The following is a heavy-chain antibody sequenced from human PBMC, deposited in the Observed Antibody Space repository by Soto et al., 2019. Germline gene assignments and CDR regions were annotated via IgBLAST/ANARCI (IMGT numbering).Heavy chain of an antibody. CDR1: GGSFSGYS. CDR3: AGTPGDAFDI. V-gene: IGHV4-34*01. CDR2: INHSGNT. Sequence: SETLSLTCAVYGGSFSGYSWSWIRQPPGKGLEWIAEINHSGNTNYNPSLRSRVTISVDTSKNQFSLTLNSVTAADTAVYYCAGTPGDAFDIWGQGTMVTVSS. J-gene: IGHJ3*02.